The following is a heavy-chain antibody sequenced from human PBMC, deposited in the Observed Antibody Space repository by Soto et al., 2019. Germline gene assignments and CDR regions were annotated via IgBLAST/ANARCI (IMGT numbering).Heavy chain of an antibody. J-gene: IGHJ4*02. CDR3: AKGGYNYGFLFDC. Sequence: EVQLLESGGGXVQPXXXXXXSCAASGFTFSTYAMSWVRQAPGKGLEWVSTIDNSGGITYYADSVKGRFTISRDNSKNTLYLQMNSLRAEDTAVYYCAKGGYNYGFLFDCWGQGTLVTVSS. D-gene: IGHD5-18*01. V-gene: IGHV3-23*05. CDR1: GFTFSTYA. CDR2: IDNSGGIT.